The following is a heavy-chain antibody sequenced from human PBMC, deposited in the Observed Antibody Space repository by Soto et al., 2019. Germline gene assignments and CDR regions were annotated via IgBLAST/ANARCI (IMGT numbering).Heavy chain of an antibody. CDR1: GFTFTTYG. J-gene: IGHJ4*02. D-gene: IGHD3-10*02. CDR2: ISYDGSDK. CDR3: AKEHSGLYSRHYFDS. Sequence: GSLRLSCAASGFTFTTYGIRCVRHSALKGREWVSGISYDGSDKEYEETVKGRFSISRDNSMKTLDLQMLSLRPEDTAVYYCAKEHSGLYSRHYFDSWGQGTLVTVSS. V-gene: IGHV3-30*18.